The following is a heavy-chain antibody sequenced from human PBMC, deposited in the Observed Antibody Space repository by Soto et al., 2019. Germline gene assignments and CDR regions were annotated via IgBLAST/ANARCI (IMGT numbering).Heavy chain of an antibody. CDR1: GFTFSNFW. D-gene: IGHD6-6*01. J-gene: IGHJ4*02. V-gene: IGHV3-7*01. CDR3: ATVARRQMAARRDFDY. Sequence: PGGSLRLSCAASGFTFSNFWMSWVRQAPGKGLEWVADIKQDGSEKYYVDSVKGRFTISRDNAKNSLSLRMNSLRAEDTAVYYCATVARRQMAARRDFDYWGQGTLVTVYS. CDR2: IKQDGSEK.